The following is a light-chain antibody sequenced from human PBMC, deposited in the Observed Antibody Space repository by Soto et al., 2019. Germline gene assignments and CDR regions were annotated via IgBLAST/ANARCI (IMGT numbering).Light chain of an antibody. CDR2: GAS. CDR3: QQYGNSPRA. V-gene: IGKV3-20*01. CDR1: QSVSSSY. Sequence: VVSQAPSPLSLSSGERAPLSWRASQSVSSSYLAWYQQKPGQAPRLLIYGASSRATGIPDRFSGSGSGTDFTLTISGLEPEDFAVYYCQQYGNSPRAFGQGTKVDIK. J-gene: IGKJ1*01.